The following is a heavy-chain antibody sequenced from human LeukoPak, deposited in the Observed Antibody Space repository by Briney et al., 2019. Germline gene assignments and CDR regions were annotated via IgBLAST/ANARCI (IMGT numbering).Heavy chain of an antibody. J-gene: IGHJ4*02. CDR2: ISSSSSTI. CDR3: ARGYYGSGSYSDY. D-gene: IGHD3-10*01. CDR1: GFTFSSYS. Sequence: GGSLRLSCAASGFTFSSYSMNWVRQAPGKGLEWVSYISSSSSTIHYADSVKGRFTISRDNAKNSLYLQMNSLRAEDTAVYYCARGYYGSGSYSDYWGQGTLVTVSS. V-gene: IGHV3-48*01.